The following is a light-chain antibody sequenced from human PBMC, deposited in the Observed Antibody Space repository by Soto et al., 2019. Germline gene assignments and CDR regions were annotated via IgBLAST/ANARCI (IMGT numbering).Light chain of an antibody. V-gene: IGLV1-40*01. CDR3: QSSDISLSAWV. Sequence: QSVLTQPPSVSGAPGQRVTVSCTGSTSDIGSGSDVHWYQHLPGPAPTVVIYANNIRPSGVPDRFSGSKSGTSASLAIAGLQAEDEADYYCQSSDISLSAWVFGGGTKLTVL. CDR2: ANN. J-gene: IGLJ3*02. CDR1: TSDIGSGSD.